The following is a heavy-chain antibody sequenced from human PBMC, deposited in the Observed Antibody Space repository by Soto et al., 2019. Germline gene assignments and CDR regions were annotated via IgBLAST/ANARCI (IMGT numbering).Heavy chain of an antibody. J-gene: IGHJ5*02. CDR2: VSAYTANT. CDR1: GYPFTSHG. D-gene: IGHD4-17*01. Sequence: GASVKVSCKTSGYPFTSHGISWVRQAPGQGLEWLGWVSAYTANTNYAQKFEGRVTMTTDTSTSTAYMELRSLTSDDTAVYFCARARGGDSGGYASLFDRWGQGNLVTVSS. V-gene: IGHV1-18*01. CDR3: ARARGGDSGGYASLFDR.